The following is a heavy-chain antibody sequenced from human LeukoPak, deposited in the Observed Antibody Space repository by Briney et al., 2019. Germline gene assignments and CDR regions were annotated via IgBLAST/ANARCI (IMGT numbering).Heavy chain of an antibody. J-gene: IGHJ4*02. CDR2: IYYSGST. D-gene: IGHD1-26*01. CDR1: GGSISSSSYY. CDR3: ARLNSRSYYLDY. Sequence: SETLSLTCTVSGGSISSSSYYWGWIRQPPGKGLEWIGSIYYSGSTYYNPSLKSRVTISVDTSKNQFSLKLSSVTAADTAVYYCARLNSRSYYLDYWGQGTLVTVSS. V-gene: IGHV4-39*01.